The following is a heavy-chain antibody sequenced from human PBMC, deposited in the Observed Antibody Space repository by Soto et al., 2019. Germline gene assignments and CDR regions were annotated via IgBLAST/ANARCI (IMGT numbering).Heavy chain of an antibody. CDR1: GFTFSRYW. J-gene: IGHJ4*02. D-gene: IGHD6-19*01. CDR2: TNQDGSNK. Sequence: EVQVVESGGGLVQPGGSLRLSCVASGFTFSRYWMSWVRQAPGKGLEWVSNTNQDGSNKYTADSVRGRFTVSRGNAKNSVFLQMNGLRAEDTAVYYCAGGSGWLTEYWGQGTLVTVSS. CDR3: AGGSGWLTEY. V-gene: IGHV3-7*05.